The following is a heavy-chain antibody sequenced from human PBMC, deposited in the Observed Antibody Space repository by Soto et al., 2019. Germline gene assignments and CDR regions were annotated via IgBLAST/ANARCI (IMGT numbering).Heavy chain of an antibody. Sequence: EVQLLESGGGLVQPGGSLRLSCAASGLTFSSYAMTWVRQAPGKGLEWVSAISGSGYSTDYADSVKGRFTISRDNSKNTLYLQMNSRRVEDTAVYYCAKDMLSAAASDAVDIWGQGTMVTVSS. CDR1: GLTFSSYA. J-gene: IGHJ3*02. D-gene: IGHD2-2*01. CDR3: AKDMLSAAASDAVDI. V-gene: IGHV3-23*01. CDR2: ISGSGYST.